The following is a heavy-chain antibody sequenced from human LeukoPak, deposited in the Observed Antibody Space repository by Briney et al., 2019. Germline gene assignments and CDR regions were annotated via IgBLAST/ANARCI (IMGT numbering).Heavy chain of an antibody. CDR3: ARTKQLVQGSAFDI. V-gene: IGHV1-69*05. CDR1: GGTFSSYA. Sequence: SVKVSCKASGGTFSSYAISWVRQAPGQGLEWMGGFIPIFGTANYAQKFQGRVTITTDESTSTAYMELSSLRSEDTAVYYCARTKQLVQGSAFDIWGQGTMVTVSS. D-gene: IGHD6-13*01. J-gene: IGHJ3*02. CDR2: FIPIFGTA.